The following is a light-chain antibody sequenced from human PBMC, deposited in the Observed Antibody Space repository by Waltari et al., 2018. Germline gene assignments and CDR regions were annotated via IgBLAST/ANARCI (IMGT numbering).Light chain of an antibody. CDR1: QSVANY. Sequence: DIVLTQSPATLSLSPGERAPHSCRASQSVANYLAWYQQKPGQAPRLLIYDVSNRATDIPARFSGSGFATDFTLTISYLKPEDIAVYYCQQRNKWPVTFGGGTKVEIK. CDR2: DVS. CDR3: QQRNKWPVT. J-gene: IGKJ4*01. V-gene: IGKV3-11*01.